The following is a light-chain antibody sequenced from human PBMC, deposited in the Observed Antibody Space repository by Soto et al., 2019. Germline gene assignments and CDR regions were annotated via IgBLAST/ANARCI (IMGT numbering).Light chain of an antibody. CDR3: QQGNSFSLT. V-gene: IGKV1-9*01. CDR1: QGISDY. J-gene: IGKJ4*01. Sequence: DIQLTQSPSFLSASVGDKVTITCRASQGISDYLAWYQQKPGKAPKLLIYGASTLQRGVPSRFSGSGSGTEFTLTISSLQPEDFATYYCQQGNSFSLTFGGGTKVDIK. CDR2: GAS.